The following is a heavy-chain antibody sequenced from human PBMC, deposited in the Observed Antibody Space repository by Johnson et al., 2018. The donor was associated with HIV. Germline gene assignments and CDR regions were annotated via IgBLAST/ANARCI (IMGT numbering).Heavy chain of an antibody. CDR1: GFTFDDYA. Sequence: VQLVESGGGVVRPGGSLRLSCAASGFTFDDYAIHWVRQAPGGGLEWVSGISWNSGSIDYADSVKGRFSISRDNAKKSLYLKMNSMRIEDTALYYCAKDMHRGDSSWFGAFYSWGQGTMVTVSS. D-gene: IGHD6-13*01. CDR3: AKDMHRGDSSWFGAFYS. J-gene: IGHJ3*01. CDR2: ISWNSGSI. V-gene: IGHV3-9*01.